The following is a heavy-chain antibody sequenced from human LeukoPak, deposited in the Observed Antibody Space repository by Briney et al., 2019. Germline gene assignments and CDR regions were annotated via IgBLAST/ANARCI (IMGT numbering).Heavy chain of an antibody. J-gene: IGHJ4*02. Sequence: SETLSLTCAVYGGSFSGYYWSWIRQPPGKVLECIGEIHHSGTTNYNPSLKSRVTISIDKSKNQFSLKLNSVTAADTAVYYCARAFLVGYSPEEYFFDYWGQGNLVTVSS. V-gene: IGHV4-34*01. D-gene: IGHD2-15*01. CDR3: ARAFLVGYSPEEYFFDY. CDR1: GGSFSGYY. CDR2: IHHSGTT.